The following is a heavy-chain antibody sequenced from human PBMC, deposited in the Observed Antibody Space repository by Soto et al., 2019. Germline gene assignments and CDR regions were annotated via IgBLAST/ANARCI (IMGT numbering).Heavy chain of an antibody. CDR2: INPSNDNT. D-gene: IGHD1-26*01. CDR1: GYTFSSFG. CDR3: ARDPFYSGSNLQVGYFDS. Sequence: QEQLVQSGGEVKKPGASVRVSCKASGYTFSSFGISWMRQAPGQGLEWMAWINPSNDNTNYAQGLQGRVTLTSDTSTSTAYMELRSLRSDDTAVYYCARDPFYSGSNLQVGYFDSWGQGTLVTVSS. J-gene: IGHJ4*02. V-gene: IGHV1-18*01.